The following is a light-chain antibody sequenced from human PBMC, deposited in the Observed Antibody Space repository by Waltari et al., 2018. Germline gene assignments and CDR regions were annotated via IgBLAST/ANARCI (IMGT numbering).Light chain of an antibody. CDR3: QEYDTLPVT. J-gene: IGKJ4*01. CDR2: KAS. V-gene: IGKV1-5*03. CDR1: QRFKNN. Sequence: DIQMTQSPSTLSASVGDRVTITCRASQRFKNNLAWYQQKPGKAPKVLIHKASRLESGVPSRFSGSGYGTEFTLTISSLQPDDFATYYCQEYDTLPVTFGGGTKVEIK.